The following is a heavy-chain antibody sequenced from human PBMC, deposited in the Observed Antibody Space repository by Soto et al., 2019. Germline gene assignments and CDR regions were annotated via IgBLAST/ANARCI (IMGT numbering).Heavy chain of an antibody. CDR3: AREVGTGLWFGEFYFDH. CDR2: INAGNGNT. J-gene: IGHJ4*02. V-gene: IGHV1-3*01. D-gene: IGHD3-10*01. Sequence: ASVKVSCKASGYTFTSYAMHWVRQAPGQRLEWMGWINAGNGNTKYSQKFQGRVTITRDTSASTAYMELSSLRSEDTAVYYCAREVGTGLWFGEFYFDHWGQGTLVTVSS. CDR1: GYTFTSYA.